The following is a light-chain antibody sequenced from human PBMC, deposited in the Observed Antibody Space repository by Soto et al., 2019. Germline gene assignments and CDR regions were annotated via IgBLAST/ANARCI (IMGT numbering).Light chain of an antibody. V-gene: IGLV1-40*01. CDR1: SSNIGAGYD. CDR2: GNS. Sequence: QSVLTQPPSVSGAAGQRVTISCTGSSSNIGAGYDVHWYQQLPGTAPKLLIYGNSNRPSGVPDRFSGSKSGTSASLAITGLQAEDEADYYCQSYDSSLRVFGTGTKVTV. J-gene: IGLJ1*01. CDR3: QSYDSSLRV.